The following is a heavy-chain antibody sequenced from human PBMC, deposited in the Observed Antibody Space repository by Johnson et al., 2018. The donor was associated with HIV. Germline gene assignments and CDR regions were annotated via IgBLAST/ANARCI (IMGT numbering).Heavy chain of an antibody. D-gene: IGHD7-27*01. Sequence: QVQLVESGGGVDQPGRSLRLSCAASGFTFRRYAMHWVRQAPGKGLEWVAVISYDGKSTYYADSVKGRFTISRDNSKNTLYLQMNSLRAEDTAVYYCAPLGDAFDIWGQGTMVTVSS. V-gene: IGHV3-30*04. CDR2: ISYDGKST. J-gene: IGHJ3*02. CDR1: GFTFRRYA. CDR3: APLGDAFDI.